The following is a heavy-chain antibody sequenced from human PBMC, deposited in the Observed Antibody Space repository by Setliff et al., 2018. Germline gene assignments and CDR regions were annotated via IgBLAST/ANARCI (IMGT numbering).Heavy chain of an antibody. J-gene: IGHJ5*02. Sequence: SETLSLTCTVSGDSISSGSYCWTWIRQPAGKGLEWIGHFHTGGSTNYNRSLRSRVSISTDTSKNQFSLKLNSVTAADTAVYYCAREVQGFDPWGQGTLVTVSS. CDR3: AREVQGFDP. CDR1: GDSISSGSYC. CDR2: FHTGGST. V-gene: IGHV4-61*09.